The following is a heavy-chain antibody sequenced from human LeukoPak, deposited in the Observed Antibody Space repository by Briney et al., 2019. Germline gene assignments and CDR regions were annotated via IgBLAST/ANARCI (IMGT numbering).Heavy chain of an antibody. J-gene: IGHJ6*03. V-gene: IGHV4-4*07. D-gene: IGHD3-3*01. CDR1: GGSISSYY. CDR2: IYSSGST. Sequence: SETLSLTCTVSGGSISSYYWSWIRQPAGKGLEWIGRIYSSGSTNYNHSLKSRVTMSVDTSKNQFSLRLSSVTAADTAVYYCARVAVFGVVSSDYYYYYMDVRGKGTTVTVSS. CDR3: ARVAVFGVVSSDYYYYYMDV.